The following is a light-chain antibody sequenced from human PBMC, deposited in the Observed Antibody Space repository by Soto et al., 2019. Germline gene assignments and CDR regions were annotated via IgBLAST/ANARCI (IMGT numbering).Light chain of an antibody. V-gene: IGLV3-21*02. J-gene: IGLJ2*01. CDR2: DDD. Sequence: SYELTQTPSGSVAPGQTRIITCAGAHIGSKSVHWYQQKPGPAPVLVVHDDDDRPSGIPGRFSGSKSGDMATLTISRVEAGDEADYYCQVWDGSSEHVVFGGGTKLTVL. CDR3: QVWDGSSEHVV. CDR1: HIGSKS.